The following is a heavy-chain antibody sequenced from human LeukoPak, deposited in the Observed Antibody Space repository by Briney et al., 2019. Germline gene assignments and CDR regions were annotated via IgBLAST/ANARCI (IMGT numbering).Heavy chain of an antibody. CDR1: GFTFSRYW. CDR2: IKEDGSEK. J-gene: IGHJ3*01. CDR3: LAATIVVVKGPDAFDV. V-gene: IGHV3-7*01. Sequence: PGGSLRLSCAASGFTFSRYWMSWVRQAPGKRLEWVANIKEDGSEKYYVDSVKGRFTISRDNAKNSLYLQMNSLTAEDTAVYYCLAATIVVVKGPDAFDVWGQGTMVTVSS. D-gene: IGHD3-22*01.